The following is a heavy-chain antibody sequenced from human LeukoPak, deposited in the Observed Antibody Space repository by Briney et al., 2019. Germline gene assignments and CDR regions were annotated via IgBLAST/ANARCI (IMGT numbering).Heavy chain of an antibody. V-gene: IGHV4-34*01. Sequence: PSETLSLTCAVYGGSFSGYYWSWIRQPLGKGLEWIGEINHSGSTNYNPSLKSRVTISVDTSKNQFSLKLSSVTAADTAVYYCARLAGSRTNYYYYYMDVWGKGTTVTISS. CDR2: INHSGST. J-gene: IGHJ6*03. CDR1: GGSFSGYY. CDR3: ARLAGSRTNYYYYYMDV. D-gene: IGHD6-13*01.